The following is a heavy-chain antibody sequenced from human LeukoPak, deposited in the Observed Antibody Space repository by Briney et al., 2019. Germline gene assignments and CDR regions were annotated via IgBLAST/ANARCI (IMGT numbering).Heavy chain of an antibody. CDR3: AKLASSSSTQNSDMYYYFDY. D-gene: IGHD6-6*01. CDR1: GITFSRFW. V-gene: IGHV3-7*03. J-gene: IGHJ4*02. CDR2: INQDGSEK. Sequence: AGGSLRLSCVASGITFSRFWMSWVRQAPGKGLQWVANINQDGSEKHYVDSVKGRFTISRDNAENSLYLQMNSLRAEDTAVYYCAKLASSSSTQNSDMYYYFDYWGQGTLVTVSS.